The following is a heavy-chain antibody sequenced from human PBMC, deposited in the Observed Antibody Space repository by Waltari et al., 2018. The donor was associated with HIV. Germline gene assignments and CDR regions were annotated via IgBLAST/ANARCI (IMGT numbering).Heavy chain of an antibody. Sequence: QVRLEQWGTGLLKPSETLSLTCAVYGEPLDDYFWYCIRQSPGKGLEWSAEINHSGSTNYHPSLKSRVTISVDRSKNQFSLRLNSVTAADTAVFYCARGRRLLLSQGHGFEPWGRGTLVTVSS. CDR3: ARGRRLLLSQGHGFEP. D-gene: IGHD3-10*01. CDR1: GEPLDDYF. V-gene: IGHV4-34*02. CDR2: INHSGST. J-gene: IGHJ5*02.